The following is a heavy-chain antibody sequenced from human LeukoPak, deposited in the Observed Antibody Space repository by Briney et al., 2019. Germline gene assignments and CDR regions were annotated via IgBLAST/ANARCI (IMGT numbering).Heavy chain of an antibody. V-gene: IGHV3-48*03. D-gene: IGHD1-1*01. CDR2: ASSGGSTM. CDR3: ARETRDFYYGMDV. CDR1: GFTFSSYE. J-gene: IGHJ6*02. Sequence: PGGSLRLSCAASGFTFSSYEMNWVRQAPGKGLEWVSYASSGGSTMYYADSVKGRFTISRDNAKNSLYLQMNSLRAEDTAVYYCARETRDFYYGMDVWGQGTTVTVSS.